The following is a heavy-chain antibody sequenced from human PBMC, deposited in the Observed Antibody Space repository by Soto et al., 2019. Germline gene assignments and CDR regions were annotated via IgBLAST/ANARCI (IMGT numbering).Heavy chain of an antibody. Sequence: LRLSCAASGFTFDDYAMHWVRQAPGKGLEWVSGISWNSGSIGYADSVKGRFTISRDNAKNSLYLQMNSLRAEDTAMYYCAKDRQYQLPFHRSDAFDIWGQGTMVTVSS. J-gene: IGHJ3*02. CDR1: GFTFDDYA. V-gene: IGHV3-9*01. CDR3: AKDRQYQLPFHRSDAFDI. D-gene: IGHD2-2*01. CDR2: ISWNSGSI.